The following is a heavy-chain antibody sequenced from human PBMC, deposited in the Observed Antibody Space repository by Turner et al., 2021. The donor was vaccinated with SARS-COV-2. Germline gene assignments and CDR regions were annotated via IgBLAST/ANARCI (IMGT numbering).Heavy chain of an antibody. J-gene: IGHJ4*02. D-gene: IGHD5-12*01. CDR3: ARHKWRRGAF. CDR2: IYSGGST. V-gene: IGHV3-66*04. Sequence: DVLLVESGGALVQPGGSLCLPCAASGFTVSSNYRSWVRRAPGKGLEWVSLIYSGGSTDYADAVKGRFTISRDNTKNTLSLQMNSLRAEDTAVYYCARHKWRRGAFWGQGTLVTVSS. CDR1: GFTVSSNY.